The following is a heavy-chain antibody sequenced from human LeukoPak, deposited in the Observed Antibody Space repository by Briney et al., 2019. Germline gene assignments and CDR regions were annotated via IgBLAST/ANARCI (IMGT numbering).Heavy chain of an antibody. J-gene: IGHJ4*02. CDR3: AREVVGHTRDY. CDR2: IYQSGRT. Sequence: SETLSLTCSVSGYSISSGYYWGWIRQPPGKGLEWIASIYQSGRTYYNPSLNSRVTISVDTSKNQFSLKLNSVTAADTAVYYCAREVVGHTRDYWGQGTLVTVSS. V-gene: IGHV4-38-2*02. CDR1: GYSISSGYY. D-gene: IGHD1-26*01.